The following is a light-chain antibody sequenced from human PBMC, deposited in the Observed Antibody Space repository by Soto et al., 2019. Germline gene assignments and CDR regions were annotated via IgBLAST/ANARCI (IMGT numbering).Light chain of an antibody. V-gene: IGLV1-51*01. CDR2: DNS. CDR3: SSFTTSSTYV. CDR1: TSNIGNYY. Sequence: VLTQPPSVSAAPGQKVTISCSGSTSNIGNYYVSCYQQLPGTAPKLLIYDNSQRPSGIPDRFSGSKSGNTASLTISGLQAEDEADYYCSSFTTSSTYVVRTGTKVTVL. J-gene: IGLJ1*01.